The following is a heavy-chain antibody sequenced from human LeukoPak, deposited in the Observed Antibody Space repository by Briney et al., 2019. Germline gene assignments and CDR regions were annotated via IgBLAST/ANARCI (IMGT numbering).Heavy chain of an antibody. V-gene: IGHV3-30*09. Sequence: GGSLRLSCEASGFTFSSYAMHWVRKAPGKGLEWVAVISYDGSNKYYADSVKGRFAISRDNSKNTLYLQMNSLRAEDTAVYYCARAGVGSSWFDYWGQGTLVTVSS. CDR3: ARAGVGSSWFDY. CDR2: ISYDGSNK. J-gene: IGHJ4*02. D-gene: IGHD6-13*01. CDR1: GFTFSSYA.